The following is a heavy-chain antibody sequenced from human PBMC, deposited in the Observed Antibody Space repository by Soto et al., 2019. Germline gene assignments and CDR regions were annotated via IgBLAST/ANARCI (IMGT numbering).Heavy chain of an antibody. Sequence: SETLSLTCTVSGGSIISSYWSWIRQPPGKGLEWIGYVYYSGNTNYNPSLKSRVTISVDTSKNQFSLKLSSVTAADTAVYYCARARATIAAAAIFDCWGQGTLVTV. CDR3: ARARATIAAAAIFDC. V-gene: IGHV4-59*01. D-gene: IGHD6-13*01. CDR2: VYYSGNT. CDR1: GGSIISSY. J-gene: IGHJ4*02.